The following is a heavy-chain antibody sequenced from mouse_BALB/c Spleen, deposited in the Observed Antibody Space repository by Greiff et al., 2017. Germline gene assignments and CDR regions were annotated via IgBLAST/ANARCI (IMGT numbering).Heavy chain of an antibody. V-gene: IGHV5-12-2*01. Sequence: EVQRVESGGGLVQPGGSLKLSCAASGFTFSSYTMSWVRQTPEKRLEWVAYISNGGGSTHYPDTVKGRFTISRDNAKNTLYLQMSSLKSEDTAMYYCARHQKIDDYDKAYYAMDYWGQGTSVTVSS. CDR3: ARHQKIDDYDKAYYAMDY. CDR2: ISNGGGST. J-gene: IGHJ4*01. D-gene: IGHD2-4*01. CDR1: GFTFSSYT.